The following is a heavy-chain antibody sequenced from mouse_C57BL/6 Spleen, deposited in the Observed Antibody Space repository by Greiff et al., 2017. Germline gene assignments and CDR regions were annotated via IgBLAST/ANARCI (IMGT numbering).Heavy chain of an antibody. CDR3: ARSNWGGAWFAY. CDR2: INPNYGTT. V-gene: IGHV1-39*01. Sequence: EVKLMESGPELVKPGASVKISCKASGYSFTDYNMNWVKQSNGKSLEWIGVINPNYGTTSYNQKFKGKATLTVDQSSSTAYMQLNSLTSEDSAVYDCARSNWGGAWFAYWGQGTLVTVSA. D-gene: IGHD4-1*01. CDR1: GYSFTDYN. J-gene: IGHJ3*01.